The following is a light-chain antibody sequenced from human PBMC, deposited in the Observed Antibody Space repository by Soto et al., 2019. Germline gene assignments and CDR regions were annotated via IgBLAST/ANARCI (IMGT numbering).Light chain of an antibody. CDR3: QTWGTGLNWV. V-gene: IGLV4-69*01. CDR2: LNSDGSH. Sequence: QSVLTQSPSASASLGASVKLTCTLRSGHSSYAIAWHQQQPEKGPRYLMKLNSDGSHSKGDGIPDRFSGSSSGAERYLTISSLQSEDEADYYCQTWGTGLNWVFGGGTKLTVL. CDR1: SGHSSYA. J-gene: IGLJ3*02.